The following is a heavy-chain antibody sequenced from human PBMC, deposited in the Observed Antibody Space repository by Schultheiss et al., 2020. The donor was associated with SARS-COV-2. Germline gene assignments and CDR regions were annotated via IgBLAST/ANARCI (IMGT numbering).Heavy chain of an antibody. J-gene: IGHJ6*02. V-gene: IGHV4-30-4*08. CDR2: IYYSGST. D-gene: IGHD6-13*01. Sequence: SQTLSLTCTVSGGSISSGSYYWAWIRRPPGKGLEWIGYIYYSGSTYYNPSLKSRVTISVDTSKNQFSLKLSSVTAADTAVYYCAREGIAAAYGMDVWGQGTTVTVSS. CDR1: GGSISSGSYY. CDR3: AREGIAAAYGMDV.